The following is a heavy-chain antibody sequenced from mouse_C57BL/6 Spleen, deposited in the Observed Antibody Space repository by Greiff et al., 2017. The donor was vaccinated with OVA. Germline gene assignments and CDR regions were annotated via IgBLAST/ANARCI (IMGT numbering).Heavy chain of an antibody. V-gene: IGHV1-7*01. CDR3: ARANEYDEDARYY. J-gene: IGHJ4*01. D-gene: IGHD2-4*01. CDR1: GYTFTSYW. Sequence: QVQLQQSGAELAKPGASVKLSCKASGYTFTSYWMHWVKQRPGQGLEWIGYINPSSGYTKYNQTFKDQATLNADKPSSTAYMQQRRRTYEDAAVYYCARANEYDEDARYYGGQGTSGTVSS. CDR2: INPSSGYT.